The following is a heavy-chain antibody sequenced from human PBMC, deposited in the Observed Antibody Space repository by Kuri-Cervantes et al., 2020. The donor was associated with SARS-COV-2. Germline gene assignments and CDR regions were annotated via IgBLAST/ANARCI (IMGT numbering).Heavy chain of an antibody. CDR1: GYTFTSYG. Sequence: VKVSCKASGYTFTSYGISWVRQAPGQGLEWMGGIIPIFGTANYAQKFQGRVTITADESTSTAYMELSSLRSEDTAVYYCARGVGSSWYVDDAFDIWGQGTMVTVSS. D-gene: IGHD6-13*01. CDR2: IIPIFGTA. V-gene: IGHV1-69*13. CDR3: ARGVGSSWYVDDAFDI. J-gene: IGHJ3*02.